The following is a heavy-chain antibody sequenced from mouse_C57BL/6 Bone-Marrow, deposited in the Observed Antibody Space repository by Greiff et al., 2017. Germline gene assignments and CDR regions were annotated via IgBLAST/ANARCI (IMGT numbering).Heavy chain of an antibody. Sequence: QVQLQQSGPELVKPGASVKISCKASGYAFSSSWMNWVKQRPGKGLEWIGRIYPGDGDTNYNGKFKGKATLTADKSSSTAYMQLSSLTSEDSAVYFCARLRFTTVVARDWYFDVWGTGTTVTVSS. V-gene: IGHV1-82*01. CDR3: ARLRFTTVVARDWYFDV. J-gene: IGHJ1*03. D-gene: IGHD1-1*01. CDR2: IYPGDGDT. CDR1: GYAFSSSW.